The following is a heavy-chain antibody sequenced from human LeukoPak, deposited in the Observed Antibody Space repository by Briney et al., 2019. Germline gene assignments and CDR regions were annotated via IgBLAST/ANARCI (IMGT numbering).Heavy chain of an antibody. Sequence: ASVKVSCRASDYTFTNYGINWVRQAPGQGLEWMGWISGYNDNTNYAQNFQGRVTMTTDTSTSTAYMELRSLRSNDTAVYYCARAYYYDTSGCYQFVSWGQGSLVTVSS. V-gene: IGHV1-18*01. CDR3: ARAYYYDTSGCYQFVS. CDR1: DYTFTNYG. J-gene: IGHJ4*02. CDR2: ISGYNDNT. D-gene: IGHD3-22*01.